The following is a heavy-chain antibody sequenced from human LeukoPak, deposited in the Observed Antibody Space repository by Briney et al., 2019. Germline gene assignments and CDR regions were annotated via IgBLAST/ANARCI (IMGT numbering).Heavy chain of an antibody. Sequence: GGSLRLSCAASGFTVSSNYMSWVRQAPGKGLEWVSVIYSGGSTYYADSVKGRFTISRDNSKNTLFLHMNSLRAEDTAVYYCARDLSSGWYYFDYWGQGTLVTVSS. D-gene: IGHD6-19*01. CDR2: IYSGGST. CDR1: GFTVSSNY. CDR3: ARDLSSGWYYFDY. J-gene: IGHJ4*02. V-gene: IGHV3-53*01.